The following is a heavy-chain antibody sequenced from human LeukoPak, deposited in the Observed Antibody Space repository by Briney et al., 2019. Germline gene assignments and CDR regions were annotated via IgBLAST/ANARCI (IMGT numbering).Heavy chain of an antibody. Sequence: SETLSLTCTVSGGSISSYYWSWIRQPAGKGLEWIGRIYTSGSTNYNPSLKSRVTMSVDTSKNRFSLKLSSVTAADTAVYYCARGGSLDIVVVPAAMPAATMYCGGDCFDYWGQGTLVTVSS. J-gene: IGHJ4*02. D-gene: IGHD2-2*03. CDR1: GGSISSYY. CDR2: IYTSGST. V-gene: IGHV4-4*07. CDR3: ARGGSLDIVVVPAAMPAATMYCGGDCFDY.